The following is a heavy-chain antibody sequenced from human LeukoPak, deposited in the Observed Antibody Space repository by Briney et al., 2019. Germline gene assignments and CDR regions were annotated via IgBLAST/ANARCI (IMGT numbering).Heavy chain of an antibody. CDR3: ARAGYDILTGCFGY. Sequence: GGSLRLSCAASGFTFSSYSMNWVRQAPGKGLEWVSSISSSSSYIYYADSVKGRFTISRDNAKNSLYLQMNSLRAEDTAVYYCARAGYDILTGCFGYWGQGTLVTVSS. CDR2: ISSSSSYI. J-gene: IGHJ4*02. CDR1: GFTFSSYS. V-gene: IGHV3-21*03. D-gene: IGHD3-9*01.